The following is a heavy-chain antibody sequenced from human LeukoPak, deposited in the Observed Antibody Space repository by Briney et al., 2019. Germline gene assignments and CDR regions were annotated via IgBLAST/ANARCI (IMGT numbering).Heavy chain of an antibody. CDR1: GFTFSGSA. D-gene: IGHD6-19*01. Sequence: GGSLRLSCAASGFTFSGSAMHWVRQASGKGLEWVGRIRSKANSYATAYAASVKGRFTISRDDSKNTAYLQMNSLKTEDTAVYYCTRHVVYSSVNWFDPWGQGTLVTVSS. CDR3: TRHVVYSSVNWFDP. J-gene: IGHJ5*02. V-gene: IGHV3-73*01. CDR2: IRSKANSYAT.